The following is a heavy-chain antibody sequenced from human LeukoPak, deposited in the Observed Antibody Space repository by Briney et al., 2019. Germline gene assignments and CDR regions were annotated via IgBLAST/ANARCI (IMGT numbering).Heavy chain of an antibody. D-gene: IGHD4-17*01. Sequence: GSLRLSCAASGFTFSSYAMTWVRQAPGKGLEWIGEINHSGSTNYNPSLKSRVTISVDTSKNQFSLKLSSVTAADTAVYYCARAHYDYGDDYWGQGTLVTVSS. V-gene: IGHV4-34*01. CDR3: ARAHYDYGDDY. CDR2: INHSGST. CDR1: GFTFSSYA. J-gene: IGHJ4*02.